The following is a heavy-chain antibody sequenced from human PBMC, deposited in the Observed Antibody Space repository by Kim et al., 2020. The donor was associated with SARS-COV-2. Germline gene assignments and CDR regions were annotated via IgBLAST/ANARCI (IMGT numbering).Heavy chain of an antibody. V-gene: IGHV4-59*09. CDR2: T. J-gene: IGHJ6*03. CDR3: ARGSYGDYLDV. D-gene: IGHD4-17*01. Sequence: TNYNPSLKSRVTISVDTSKNQFSLKLSSVTAADTAVYYCARGSYGDYLDVWGKGTTVTVSS.